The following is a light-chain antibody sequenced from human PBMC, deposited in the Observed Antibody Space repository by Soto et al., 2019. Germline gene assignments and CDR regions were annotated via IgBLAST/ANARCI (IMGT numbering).Light chain of an antibody. CDR1: SSDVGGYNY. CDR2: EVN. V-gene: IGLV2-8*01. CDR3: GSYTTSSNYV. Sequence: QSVLTQPPSASGSPGQSVAISCTGTSSDVGGYNYVSWYQQHPGKAPKLMIYEVNKRPSGVPDRFSGSKSGNTASLTISGLQSEDEAEYYCGSYTTSSNYVFGTGTKVTVL. J-gene: IGLJ1*01.